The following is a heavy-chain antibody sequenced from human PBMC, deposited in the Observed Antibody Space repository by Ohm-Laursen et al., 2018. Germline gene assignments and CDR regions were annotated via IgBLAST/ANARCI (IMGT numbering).Heavy chain of an antibody. J-gene: IGHJ4*02. Sequence: SLRLSCAATGFTFSSYWMFWVRQAPGKGLEWVAVIWYDGSHEYYADSVKGRFTISRDNSNNTLYLQMNSLRAEDTADYYCARNHFDYWGQGTLAIVSS. V-gene: IGHV3-33*08. CDR1: GFTFSSYW. CDR3: ARNHFDY. CDR2: IWYDGSHE.